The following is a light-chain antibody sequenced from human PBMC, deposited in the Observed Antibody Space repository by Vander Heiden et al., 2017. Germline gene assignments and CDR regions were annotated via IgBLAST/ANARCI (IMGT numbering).Light chain of an antibody. Sequence: ERVMTQSPATLSVSPGARATLSCRASQSVSSNLAWYQQKPGKAPRLLIYGASTRATTIPPRLSGSGSGTEFTLTISSLQSEDFAVYYCQQYNNWPYTFGQGTKLENK. CDR2: GAS. CDR1: QSVSSN. J-gene: IGKJ2*01. CDR3: QQYNNWPYT. V-gene: IGKV3-15*01.